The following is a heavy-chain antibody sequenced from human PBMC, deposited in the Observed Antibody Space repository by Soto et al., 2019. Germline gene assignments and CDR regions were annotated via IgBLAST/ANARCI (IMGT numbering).Heavy chain of an antibody. Sequence: ASVKVSCKASGYIFTSYYIHWVRQATGQGLEWMGWINPFDGSRMFAQSFQGRVTMTRDTSTSTVYMEVSSLRSEDTAVYYCSRVDPGETSPFDHWGQGTLVTVS. D-gene: IGHD3-10*01. CDR2: INPFDGSR. CDR1: GYIFTSYY. V-gene: IGHV1-46*03. CDR3: SRVDPGETSPFDH. J-gene: IGHJ4*02.